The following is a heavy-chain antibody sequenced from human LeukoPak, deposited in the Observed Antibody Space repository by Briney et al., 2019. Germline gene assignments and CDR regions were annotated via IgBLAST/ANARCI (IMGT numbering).Heavy chain of an antibody. CDR2: ISGSGGST. V-gene: IGHV3-23*01. CDR1: GFTFSSYW. CDR3: AKVYKDIVVVPAAHDY. D-gene: IGHD2-2*01. J-gene: IGHJ4*02. Sequence: GGSLRLSCAASGFTFSSYWMSWVRQAPGKGLEWVSAISGSGGSTYYADSVKGRFTISRDNSKNTLYLQMNSLRAEDTAVYYCAKVYKDIVVVPAAHDYWGQGTLVTVSS.